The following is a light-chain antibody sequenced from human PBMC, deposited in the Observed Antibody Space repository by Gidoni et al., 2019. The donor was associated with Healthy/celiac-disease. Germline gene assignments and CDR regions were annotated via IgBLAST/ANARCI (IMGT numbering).Light chain of an antibody. CDR1: FSDVGGFHY. Sequence: QSALTQPAPVSASPGHSITISCTGTFSDVGGFHYVSWYQQHPGKAPKVMIYEVSNRPSGISNRFSGSKSANTASLTISGLQAEDEADYYCASYTSSTTLKFGGGTKLTVL. V-gene: IGLV2-14*01. CDR3: ASYTSSTTLK. J-gene: IGLJ3*02. CDR2: EVS.